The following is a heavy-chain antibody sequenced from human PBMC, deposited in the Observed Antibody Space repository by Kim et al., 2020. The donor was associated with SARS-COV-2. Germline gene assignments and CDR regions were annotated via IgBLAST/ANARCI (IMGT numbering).Heavy chain of an antibody. J-gene: IGHJ4*01. CDR1: GFTFSNYA. CDR3: SKESLYDSRGYSADYFD. Sequence: GGSLRLSCVASGFTFSNYAMSWVRQAPGRGLEWVSAITGSGGSTYYADSVKGRFTISIDISKNMLYLQMNSLRAEDTAVYYCSKESLYDSRGYSADYFD. V-gene: IGHV3-23*01. D-gene: IGHD3-22*01. CDR2: ITGSGGST.